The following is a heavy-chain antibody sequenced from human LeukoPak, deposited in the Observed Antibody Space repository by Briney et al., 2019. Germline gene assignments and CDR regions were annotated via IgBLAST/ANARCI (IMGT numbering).Heavy chain of an antibody. D-gene: IGHD3-9*01. CDR2: ISSSTSYI. CDR1: GFTFRRYG. J-gene: IGHJ4*02. CDR3: ARVGYDILTGHLDY. Sequence: RRSLRLSCAPSGFTFRRYGLNWVRQAPGNGLQCASSISSSTSYIYYAHSVKGRFTISRDNAKNSLYLQMNSLRAEDTAMYYCARVGYDILTGHLDYWGQGTLVTVSS. V-gene: IGHV3-21*01.